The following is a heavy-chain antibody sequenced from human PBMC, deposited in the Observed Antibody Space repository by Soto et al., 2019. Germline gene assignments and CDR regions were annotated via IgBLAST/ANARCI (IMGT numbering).Heavy chain of an antibody. D-gene: IGHD1-26*01. CDR1: GFSFNNYD. V-gene: IGHV3-13*05. J-gene: IGHJ6*02. CDR2: IGTAGDP. Sequence: GGSLRLSCVASGFSFNNYDMHWVRHVTGKGLEWVSGIGTAGDPYYPASVKGRFTISRENAKNSLYLQMNSLRAGDTAVYYCARGPSGSVGHYYGLDVWGQGTTVTSP. CDR3: ARGPSGSVGHYYGLDV.